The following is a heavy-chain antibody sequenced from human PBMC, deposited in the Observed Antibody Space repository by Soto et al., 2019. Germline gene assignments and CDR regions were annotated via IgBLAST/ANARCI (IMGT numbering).Heavy chain of an antibody. CDR3: ARESEGNPYYDFWSGYYRPNYYYYYGMDV. Sequence: SETLSLTCTVSGGSISSSSYYWGWIRQPPGKGLEWIGSIYYSGSTYYNPSLKSRVTISVDTSKNQFSLKLSSVTAADTAVYYCARESEGNPYYDFWSGYYRPNYYYYYGMDVWGQGTTVTV. V-gene: IGHV4-39*02. D-gene: IGHD3-3*01. CDR1: GGSISSSSYY. CDR2: IYYSGST. J-gene: IGHJ6*02.